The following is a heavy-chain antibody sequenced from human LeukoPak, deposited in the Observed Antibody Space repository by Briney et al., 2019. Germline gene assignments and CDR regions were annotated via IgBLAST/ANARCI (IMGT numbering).Heavy chain of an antibody. D-gene: IGHD6-19*01. CDR1: GYTLTELS. V-gene: IGHV1-24*01. CDR2: FDPGDGET. CDR3: ATAYSSGPHWFDP. J-gene: IGHJ5*02. Sequence: ASVKVSCKVSGYTLTELSMHWVRQAPGKGLEWMGGFDPGDGETIYAQKFQGRVTMTEDTSTDTAYMELSSLRSEDTAVYYCATAYSSGPHWFDPWGQGTLVTVSS.